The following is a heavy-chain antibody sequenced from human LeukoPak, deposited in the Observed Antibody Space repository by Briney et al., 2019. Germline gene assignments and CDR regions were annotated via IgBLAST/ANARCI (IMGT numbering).Heavy chain of an antibody. V-gene: IGHV5-51*01. J-gene: IGHJ4*02. Sequence: GESLKISCKGSGYSFTSYWIGWVRQMPGKGLEWVGIIYPGDSDTRYSPSFQGQVTISADKSISTAYLQWSSLKASDTAMYYCARTYYYDSSGYSPQFDYWGQGTLATVSS. CDR1: GYSFTSYW. CDR2: IYPGDSDT. D-gene: IGHD3-22*01. CDR3: ARTYYYDSSGYSPQFDY.